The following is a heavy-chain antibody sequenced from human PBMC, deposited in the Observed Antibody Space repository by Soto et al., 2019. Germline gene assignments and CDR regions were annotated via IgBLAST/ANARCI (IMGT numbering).Heavy chain of an antibody. V-gene: IGHV6-1*01. D-gene: IGHD6-6*01. CDR3: ARVRSSAYYYYYGMDV. CDR1: GDSVSSNSAA. Sequence: SQTLSLPCAISGDSVSSNSAAWNWIRQSPSRGLEWLGRTYYRSKWYNDYAVSVKSRITINPDTSKNQFSLQLNSVTPEDTAVYYCARVRSSAYYYYYGMDVWGQGTTVTVSS. J-gene: IGHJ6*02. CDR2: TYYRSKWYN.